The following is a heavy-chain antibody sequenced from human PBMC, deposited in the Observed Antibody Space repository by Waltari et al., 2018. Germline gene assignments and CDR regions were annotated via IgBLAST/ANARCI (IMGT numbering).Heavy chain of an antibody. CDR1: GGTFSSYA. Sequence: LVQSGAEVKKPGSSVKVSCKASGGTFSSYAISWVRQAPGQGLEWMGRIIPILGIANYAQKFQGRVTITADKSTSTAYMELSSLRSEDTAVYYCARDPTMVRVVIIEPYFDYWGQGTLVTVSS. D-gene: IGHD3-10*01. CDR2: IIPILGIA. J-gene: IGHJ4*02. V-gene: IGHV1-69*04. CDR3: ARDPTMVRVVIIEPYFDY.